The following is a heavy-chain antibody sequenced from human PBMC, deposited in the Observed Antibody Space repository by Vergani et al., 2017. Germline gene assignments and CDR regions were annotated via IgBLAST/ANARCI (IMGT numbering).Heavy chain of an antibody. Sequence: QVQLVQSGAEVKKPGASVKVSCKASGYTFTGYYMHWVRQAPGQGLEWMGGIIPIFGTANYAQKFQGRVTITADKSTSTAYMELSSLRSEDTAVYYCARGRSLGYCSSTSCYTPGYWGQGTLVTVSS. J-gene: IGHJ4*02. V-gene: IGHV1-69*06. CDR2: IIPIFGTA. CDR3: ARGRSLGYCSSTSCYTPGY. D-gene: IGHD2-2*02. CDR1: GYTFTGYY.